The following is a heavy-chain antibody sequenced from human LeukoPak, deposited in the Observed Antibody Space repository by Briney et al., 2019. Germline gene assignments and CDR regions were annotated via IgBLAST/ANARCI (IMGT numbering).Heavy chain of an antibody. CDR1: GYSISSGNY. Sequence: SETLSLTCTVSGYSISSGNYWDWIRQPPGKGLEWIGSIYHSGSTYYNPSLKSRVTISVDTSKNQFSLKLSSVTAADTAVYYCARVPRITIFGVPTEYYYMDVWGKGTTVTVSS. J-gene: IGHJ6*03. D-gene: IGHD3-3*01. CDR3: ARVPRITIFGVPTEYYYMDV. V-gene: IGHV4-38-2*02. CDR2: IYHSGST.